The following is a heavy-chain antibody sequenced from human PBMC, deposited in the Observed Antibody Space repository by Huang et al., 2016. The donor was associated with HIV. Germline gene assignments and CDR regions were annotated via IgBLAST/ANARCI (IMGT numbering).Heavy chain of an antibody. CDR3: ATDLGGYSFDY. J-gene: IGHJ4*02. D-gene: IGHD2-21*02. Sequence: QEQLVESGGGVVQPGGSLRLSCATSGFSFSHYGMHWVRQAPGKGLEWVAFIRFDGGNKHYADSAKGRFTISRDNSKKMLFLEMNSLRGDDTAFYDCATDLGGYSFDYWGQGALVSVSS. CDR1: GFSFSHYG. CDR2: IRFDGGNK. V-gene: IGHV3-30*02.